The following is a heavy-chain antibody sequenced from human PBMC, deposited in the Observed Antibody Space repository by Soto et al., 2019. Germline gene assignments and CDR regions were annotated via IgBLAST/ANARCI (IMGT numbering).Heavy chain of an antibody. CDR1: GGSISSGDYY. J-gene: IGHJ6*02. Sequence: PSDTLSLTCTVSGGSISSGDYYWSWIRQPPGKGLEWIGYIYYSGSTYYNPSLKSRVTISVDTSKNQFSLNLSSVIAADTAVYYCARALIQLWPHYYYGMDVWGQGTTITVSS. V-gene: IGHV4-30-4*02. D-gene: IGHD5-18*01. CDR3: ARALIQLWPHYYYGMDV. CDR2: IYYSGST.